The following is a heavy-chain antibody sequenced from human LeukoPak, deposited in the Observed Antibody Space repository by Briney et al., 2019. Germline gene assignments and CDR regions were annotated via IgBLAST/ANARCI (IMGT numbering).Heavy chain of an antibody. D-gene: IGHD1-26*01. CDR1: GFTFSSYG. Sequence: GGSLRLSCAASGFTFSSYGMHWVRQAPGKGLEWVAVISYDGSNKYYADSVKGRFTISRDNAKNSLYLQMNSLRAEDMALYYCAKGVSGSYSTAFDIWGQGTMVTVSS. CDR2: ISYDGSNK. CDR3: AKGVSGSYSTAFDI. V-gene: IGHV3-30*18. J-gene: IGHJ3*02.